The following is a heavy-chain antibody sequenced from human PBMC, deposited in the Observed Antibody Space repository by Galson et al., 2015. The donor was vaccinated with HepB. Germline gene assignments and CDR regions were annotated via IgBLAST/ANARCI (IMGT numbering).Heavy chain of an antibody. CDR1: GYNFNDYW. J-gene: IGHJ5*02. CDR3: ARHLGVGSGSYPHAPFDP. Sequence: QSGAEVKKPGESLKISCKGSGYNFNDYWIGWVRQMPGKGVEWMGIIYPGDSDTRYSPSFQGQVTISVDKSISTAFLQWSSLKASDTAMYYCARHLGVGSGSYPHAPFDPWGQGTLVTVSS. V-gene: IGHV5-51*01. D-gene: IGHD3-10*01. CDR2: IYPGDSDT.